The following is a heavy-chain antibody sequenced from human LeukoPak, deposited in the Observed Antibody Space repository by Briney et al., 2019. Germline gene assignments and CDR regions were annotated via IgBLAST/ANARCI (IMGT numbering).Heavy chain of an antibody. CDR1: GGTFSSYA. Sequence: SVKVSCEASGGTFSSYAISWVRQAPGQGLEWMGRIIPIFGTANYAQKFQGRVTITTDESTSTAYMELSSLRSEDTAVYYCARDYGSGSYYGFDYWGQGTLVTVSS. J-gene: IGHJ4*02. CDR3: ARDYGSGSYYGFDY. D-gene: IGHD3-10*01. CDR2: IIPIFGTA. V-gene: IGHV1-69*05.